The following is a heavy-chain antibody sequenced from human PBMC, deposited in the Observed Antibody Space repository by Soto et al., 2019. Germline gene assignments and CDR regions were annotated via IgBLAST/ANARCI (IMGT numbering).Heavy chain of an antibody. J-gene: IGHJ4*02. Sequence: QVQLVESGGGVVQPGRSLRLSCAASGFTFSSYAMHWVRQAPGKGLEWVAVISYDGSNKYYADSVKGRFTISRDNSKNTLYLQMNSLRAKDTAVYYCARGEFDYWGQGTLVTVSS. CDR2: ISYDGSNK. CDR3: ARGEFDY. V-gene: IGHV3-30-3*01. CDR1: GFTFSSYA.